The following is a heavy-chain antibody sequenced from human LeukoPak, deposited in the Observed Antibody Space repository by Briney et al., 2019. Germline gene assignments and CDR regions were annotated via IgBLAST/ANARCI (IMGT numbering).Heavy chain of an antibody. CDR2: IYSGGST. J-gene: IGHJ4*02. CDR3: ARDVRVISGYSPSCFDY. Sequence: PGGSLRLSCAASGFTVSSNYMSWVRQAPGKGLEWVSVIYSGGSTYYADSVKGRFTISRDNSKNTLYLQMNSLRAEDTAVYYCARDVRVISGYSPSCFDYWGQGTLVTVSS. V-gene: IGHV3-53*01. D-gene: IGHD5-18*01. CDR1: GFTVSSNY.